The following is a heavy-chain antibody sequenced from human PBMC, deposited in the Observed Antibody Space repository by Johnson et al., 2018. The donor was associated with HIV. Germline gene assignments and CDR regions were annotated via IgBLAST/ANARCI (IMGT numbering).Heavy chain of an antibody. J-gene: IGHJ3*02. Sequence: QVQLVESGGGVVQPGRSLRLSCAASGFTFSIYGMHWVRQAPGKGLEWVAVISYDGSNKYYAESVKGRFTISRDNSKNTLYLQMNSLRAEDTAVYYCARVPGGAARAGGGAFDIWGQGTMVTVSS. CDR1: GFTFSIYG. CDR3: ARVPGGAARAGGGAFDI. CDR2: ISYDGSNK. V-gene: IGHV3-30*03. D-gene: IGHD6-6*01.